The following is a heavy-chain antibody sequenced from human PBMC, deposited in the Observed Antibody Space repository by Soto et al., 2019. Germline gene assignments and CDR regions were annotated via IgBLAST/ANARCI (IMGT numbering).Heavy chain of an antibody. D-gene: IGHD3-10*01. J-gene: IGHJ3*02. CDR3: ARDIGVIDAFDI. V-gene: IGHV3-30*03. Sequence: QVQLVESGGGVVQPGRSLRLSCAASGFTFSSYGMHWVRQAPGKGLEWVAVISYDGSNKYYADSVKGRFTISRDNSKNSLYLQMNSLRAEDTAVYYCARDIGVIDAFDIWGQGTMVTVSS. CDR1: GFTFSSYG. CDR2: ISYDGSNK.